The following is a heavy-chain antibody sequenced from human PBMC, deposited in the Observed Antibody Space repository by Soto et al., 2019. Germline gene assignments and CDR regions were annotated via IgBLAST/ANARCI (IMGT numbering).Heavy chain of an antibody. J-gene: IGHJ4*02. CDR1: GYTFTSYA. D-gene: IGHD5-12*01. Sequence: ASVKVSCKASGYTFTSYAMHWVRQAPGQRLEWVGWINAGNGNTKYSQKFQGRVTITRDTSASTAYMELSSLRSEDTAVYYCARVTRYSGYDPNFDYWGQGTLVTVSS. CDR3: ARVTRYSGYDPNFDY. CDR2: INAGNGNT. V-gene: IGHV1-3*01.